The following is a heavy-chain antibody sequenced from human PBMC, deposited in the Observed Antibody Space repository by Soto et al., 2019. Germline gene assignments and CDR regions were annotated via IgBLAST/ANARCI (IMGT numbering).Heavy chain of an antibody. CDR2: ISYDGSNK. J-gene: IGHJ6*02. Sequence: QVQLVESGGGVVQPGRSLRLSCAASGFTFSSYGMHWVRQAPGKGLEWVAVISYDGSNKYYADSVKGRFTISRDNSKNTRYLQMNSLRAEDTAVYYCAKVGDGYCSSTSCHPHYYYYGMDVWGQGTTVTVSS. CDR3: AKVGDGYCSSTSCHPHYYYYGMDV. D-gene: IGHD2-2*01. CDR1: GFTFSSYG. V-gene: IGHV3-30*18.